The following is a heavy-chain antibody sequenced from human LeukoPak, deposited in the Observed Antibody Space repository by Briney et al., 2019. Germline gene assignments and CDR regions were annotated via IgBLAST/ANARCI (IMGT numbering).Heavy chain of an antibody. CDR1: GGSISSGGYY. Sequence: SETLSLTCTVSGGSISSGGYYWSCIRQPPGKGLEWIGYIYHSGSTYYNPSLKSRVTISVDRSKNQFSLKLSAVTAADTAVYYCARDSCSSTSCSLRNFDYWGQGTLVTVSS. CDR3: ARDSCSSTSCSLRNFDY. CDR2: IYHSGST. J-gene: IGHJ4*02. V-gene: IGHV4-30-2*01. D-gene: IGHD2-2*01.